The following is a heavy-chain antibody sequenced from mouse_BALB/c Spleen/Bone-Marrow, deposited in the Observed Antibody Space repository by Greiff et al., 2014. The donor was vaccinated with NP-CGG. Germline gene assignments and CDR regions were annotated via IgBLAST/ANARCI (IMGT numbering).Heavy chain of an antibody. Sequence: EVKLMESGGGLVQPGGSLKLSCAASGFSFSSYTMSWVRQTPEKRLEWVAYISNGGGSTYYPDTVTGRFTISRDNAKNTLYLQMSSLKSEDTAMYYCARHGGSRGYYFDDWGQGTTLTVSS. J-gene: IGHJ2*01. CDR2: ISNGGGST. V-gene: IGHV5-12-2*01. CDR1: GFSFSSYT. CDR3: ARHGGSRGYYFDD. D-gene: IGHD1-1*01.